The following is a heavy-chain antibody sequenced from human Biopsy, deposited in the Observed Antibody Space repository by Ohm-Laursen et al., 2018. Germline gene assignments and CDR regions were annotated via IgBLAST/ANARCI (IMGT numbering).Heavy chain of an antibody. Sequence: SDTLSLTCTVSGGSFTGHYWSWIRQPPGKGLEWIGHISYTGYTSYKSSLKSRVTISLDTSRKHFSLRLTSLAAADTAVYYCARGSNGYGGLYFPHWGQGTLVTVSS. CDR2: ISYTGYT. D-gene: IGHD4-23*01. CDR1: GGSFTGHY. CDR3: ARGSNGYGGLYFPH. J-gene: IGHJ1*01. V-gene: IGHV4-59*11.